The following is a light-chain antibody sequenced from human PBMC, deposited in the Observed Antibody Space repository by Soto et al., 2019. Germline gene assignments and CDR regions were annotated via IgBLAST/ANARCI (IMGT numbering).Light chain of an antibody. CDR3: CSYAGSSTFVL. CDR2: EVS. J-gene: IGLJ2*01. Sequence: QSVLTQPASVSGSPGQSITFSCTGTSSDVGSYNLVSWYQQHPGKAPKLMIYEVSKRPSGVSNRFSGSKSGSTASLTISGLQSEDEADYYCCSYAGSSTFVLFGGGTKLTGL. V-gene: IGLV2-23*02. CDR1: SSDVGSYNL.